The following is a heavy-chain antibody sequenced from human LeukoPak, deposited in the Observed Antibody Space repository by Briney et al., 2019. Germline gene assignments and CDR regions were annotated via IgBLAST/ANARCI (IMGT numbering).Heavy chain of an antibody. CDR1: GGSVSSGSYY. Sequence: PSETLSLTCTVSGGSVSSGSYYWSWIRQPPGKGLEWIGYIYYSGSTNYNPSLKSRVTISVDTSKNQFSLKLNSVTPEDTAVYYCVRLVGGDIDYWGREPWSPSRQ. D-gene: IGHD5-12*01. J-gene: IGHJ4*02. V-gene: IGHV4-61*01. CDR2: IYYSGST. CDR3: VRLVGGDIDY.